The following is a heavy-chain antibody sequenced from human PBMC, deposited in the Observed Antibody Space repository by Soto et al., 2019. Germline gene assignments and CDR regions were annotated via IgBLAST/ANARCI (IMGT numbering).Heavy chain of an antibody. Sequence: EVQLVESGGGLVKPGGSLRLSCAASGFTFSNAWMSWVRQAPGKGLEWVGRIKSKTDGGTTDYAAPVKGRFTISRDDSKNTLYLQMNSLKTEDTAVYYCTTYGSGSSCTYYFDNWGQGTLVTVSS. V-gene: IGHV3-15*01. J-gene: IGHJ4*02. CDR1: GFTFSNAW. CDR2: IKSKTDGGTT. CDR3: TTYGSGSSCTYYFDN. D-gene: IGHD3-10*01.